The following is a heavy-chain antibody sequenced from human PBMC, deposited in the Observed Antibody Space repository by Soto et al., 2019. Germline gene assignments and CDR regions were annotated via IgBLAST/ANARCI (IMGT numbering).Heavy chain of an antibody. CDR1: GGSVSSGSYY. J-gene: IGHJ6*02. CDR2: IYYSGST. CDR3: ARDFTDSSGPTLGMGV. V-gene: IGHV4-61*01. Sequence: SETLSLTCTVSGGSVSSGSYYWSWIRQPPGKGLEWIGYIYYSGSTYYNPSLKSRVTISVDTSKNQFSLKPSSVTAADTAVYYCARDFTDSSGPTLGMGVWGQGTTVTVSS. D-gene: IGHD6-19*01.